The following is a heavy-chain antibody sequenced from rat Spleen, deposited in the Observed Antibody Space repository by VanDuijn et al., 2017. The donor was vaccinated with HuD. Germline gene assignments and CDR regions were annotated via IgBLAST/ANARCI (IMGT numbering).Heavy chain of an antibody. CDR1: GFTFSDYY. D-gene: IGHD1-12*02. CDR2: ISYDGTTT. V-gene: IGHV5-29*01. Sequence: EVQLVESDGGLVQPGRSLKLSCAASGFTFSDYYMAWVRQAPTKGLEWVATISYDGTTTSYRDSVRGRFTVSRDNAKSTLYLQMDSLRSEDTATYYCARPHYDGTYYYFDYWGQGVMVTVSS. CDR3: ARPHYDGTYYYFDY. J-gene: IGHJ2*01.